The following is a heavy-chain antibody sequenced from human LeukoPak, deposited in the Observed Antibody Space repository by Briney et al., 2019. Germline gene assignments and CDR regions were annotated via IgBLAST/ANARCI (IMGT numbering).Heavy chain of an antibody. V-gene: IGHV1-24*01. J-gene: IGHJ1*01. CDR1: GYTLTELS. Sequence: ASVKVSCKVSGYTLTELSMHWVRQAPGKGLEWMGGFDPEDGETIYAQKFQGRVTMTEDTSTDTAYMELSSLRSEDTPVYYCATYRIAAPPPPTEYFQHWGQGTLVTVSS. D-gene: IGHD6-13*01. CDR2: FDPEDGET. CDR3: ATYRIAAPPPPTEYFQH.